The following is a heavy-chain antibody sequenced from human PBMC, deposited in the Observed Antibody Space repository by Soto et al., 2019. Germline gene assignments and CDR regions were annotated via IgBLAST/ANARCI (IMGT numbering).Heavy chain of an antibody. Sequence: XATLSLTCAVSGYSISSGFHWGWIRQPPGKGLEWIGSIYHSGTTYYNPSLKSRVTISVDTSKNQFSLKLRSVTAADTAVYYCARDSVAEIGQWGQGTLVTVPS. D-gene: IGHD2-15*01. CDR2: IYHSGTT. V-gene: IGHV4-38-2*02. J-gene: IGHJ4*02. CDR3: ARDSVAEIGQ. CDR1: GYSISSGFH.